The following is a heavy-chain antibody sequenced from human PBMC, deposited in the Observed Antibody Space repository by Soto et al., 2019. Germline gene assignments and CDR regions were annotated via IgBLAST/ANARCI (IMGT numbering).Heavy chain of an antibody. J-gene: IGHJ4*02. D-gene: IGHD4-17*01. V-gene: IGHV4-59*01. CDR2: IYYSGST. Sequence: SETLSLTYTVSGGSISSYYWSWIRQPPGKGLEWIGYIYYSGSTNYNPSLKSRVTISVDTSKNQFSLKLSSVTAADTAVYYCANYGGNSGSDYWGQGTLVTVSS. CDR3: ANYGGNSGSDY. CDR1: GGSISSYY.